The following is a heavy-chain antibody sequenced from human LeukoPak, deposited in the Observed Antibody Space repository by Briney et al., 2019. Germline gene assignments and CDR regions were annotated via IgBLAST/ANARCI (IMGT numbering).Heavy chain of an antibody. D-gene: IGHD3-3*01. V-gene: IGHV4-59*01. CDR2: IYYSGST. CDR1: GGSISSYY. Sequence: SETLSLTCTVSGGSISSYYWSWIRQPPGKGLEWIGYIYYSGSTNYNPSLKSRVTISVDTSKNQFSLKLSSVTAADTAVYYCARGELRFLEHIWGQGTLVTVSS. J-gene: IGHJ3*02. CDR3: ARGELRFLEHI.